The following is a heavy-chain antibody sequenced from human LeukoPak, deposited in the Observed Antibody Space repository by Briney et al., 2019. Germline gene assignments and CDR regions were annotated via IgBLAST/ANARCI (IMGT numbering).Heavy chain of an antibody. CDR3: ARGFVVVPAAMLGRFDY. V-gene: IGHV4-34*01. CDR1: GLSFSGYY. D-gene: IGHD2-2*01. Sequence: PSETLSLTCAVYGLSFSGYYWSWIRQAPGKGLEWIGEINHSGSIYYDHSLRSRFTISVDTSKNPLSLKMSSVTAADTAVYYCARGFVVVPAAMLGRFDYWGQGTLVTVSS. CDR2: INHSGSI. J-gene: IGHJ4*02.